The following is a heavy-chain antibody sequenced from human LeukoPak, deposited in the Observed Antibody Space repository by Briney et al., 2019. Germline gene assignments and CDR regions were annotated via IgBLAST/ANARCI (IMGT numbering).Heavy chain of an antibody. CDR1: GFTFSTYE. CDR3: ARDHAVVTPFDY. D-gene: IGHD4-23*01. J-gene: IGHJ4*02. Sequence: GGSLRLSCAASGFTFSTYEMNWVRQAPGKGLEWVSYISSSGSTIYYADSVKGRFTISRDNAKNSLYLQMNSLRAEDTAVYYCARDHAVVTPFDYWGQGTPVTVSS. V-gene: IGHV3-48*03. CDR2: ISSSGSTI.